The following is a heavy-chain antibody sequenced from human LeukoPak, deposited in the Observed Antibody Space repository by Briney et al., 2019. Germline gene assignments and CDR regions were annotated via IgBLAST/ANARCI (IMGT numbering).Heavy chain of an antibody. D-gene: IGHD2-2*01. V-gene: IGHV3-74*01. Sequence: TGGSLRLSCAASGFTLSSYAMSWVRQAPGKGLVWVSRITSDGSSTTYADSVKGRFTISRDNAENTLYLQMNSLRAEDTAVYYCGRDRGYQIDSWGQGTQVAVSP. CDR2: ITSDGSST. J-gene: IGHJ4*02. CDR3: GRDRGYQIDS. CDR1: GFTLSSYA.